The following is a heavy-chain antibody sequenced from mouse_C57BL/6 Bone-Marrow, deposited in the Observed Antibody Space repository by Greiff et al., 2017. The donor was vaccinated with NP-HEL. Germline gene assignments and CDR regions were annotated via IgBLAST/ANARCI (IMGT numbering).Heavy chain of an antibody. V-gene: IGHV1-62-2*01. D-gene: IGHD1-1*01. CDR2: FYPGSGSI. CDR1: GYTFTEYT. Sequence: QVHVKQSGAELVKPGASVKLSCKASGYTFTEYTIHWVKQRSGQGLEWIGWFYPGSGSIKYNEKFKGKATLTADKSSSTVYMDLSRLTSEDSAVYFCARHGDYFGSSYGYFDVWGTGTTVTVSS. J-gene: IGHJ1*03. CDR3: ARHGDYFGSSYGYFDV.